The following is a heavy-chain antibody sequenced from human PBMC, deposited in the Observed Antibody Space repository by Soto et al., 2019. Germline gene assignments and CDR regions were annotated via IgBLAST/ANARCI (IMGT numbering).Heavy chain of an antibody. Sequence: SVKVSCKASGGTFSSYAISWVRQAPGQGLEWMGRIIPILGIANYAQKFQGRVTITADKSTSTAYMELSSLRSEDTAVYYCARTRITMVRGVINYYYGMDVWGQGTTVTV. CDR3: ARTRITMVRGVINYYYGMDV. J-gene: IGHJ6*02. V-gene: IGHV1-69*04. D-gene: IGHD3-10*01. CDR1: GGTFSSYA. CDR2: IIPILGIA.